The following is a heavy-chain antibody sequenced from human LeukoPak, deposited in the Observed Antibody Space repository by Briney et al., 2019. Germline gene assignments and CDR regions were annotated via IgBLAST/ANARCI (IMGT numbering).Heavy chain of an antibody. CDR3: AKDDDVSSGTPDY. J-gene: IGHJ4*02. D-gene: IGHD3-22*01. CDR2: IYYSGST. Sequence: SETLSLTCTVSGGSISSGGYYWSRIRQHPGKGLEWIGYIYYSGSTYYNPSLKSRVTISVDTSKNQFSLKLSSVTAADTAVYYCAKDDDVSSGTPDYWGQGTLVTVSS. V-gene: IGHV4-31*03. CDR1: GGSISSGGYY.